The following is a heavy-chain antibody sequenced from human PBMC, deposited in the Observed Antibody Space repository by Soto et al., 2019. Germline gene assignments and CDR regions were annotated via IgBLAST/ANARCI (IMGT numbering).Heavy chain of an antibody. CDR1: GGSFSDYY. Sequence: QVQLRQWGAGLLKPSETLSLTCAVFGGSFSDYYWTWIRQPPGKGLEWIGEINHSGTTSYNPSLKSPPTISVDTSNNQFSLKLSSVTAADTAVYYCARKPIYHFFAGYYSVDYWGQGTLVTVSS. D-gene: IGHD3-9*01. J-gene: IGHJ4*02. CDR3: ARKPIYHFFAGYYSVDY. CDR2: INHSGTT. V-gene: IGHV4-34*01.